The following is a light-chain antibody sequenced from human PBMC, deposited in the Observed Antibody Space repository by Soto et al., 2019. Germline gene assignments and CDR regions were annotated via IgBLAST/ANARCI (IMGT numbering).Light chain of an antibody. CDR2: AAS. V-gene: IGKV1-27*01. CDR1: QGISTY. CDR3: QKCGVAPFT. J-gene: IGKJ4*01. Sequence: DIQMTQSPSSLSASVGDRVTITSRASQGISTYLAWHQQQPGKVPNLLIYAASTLQSGVPSRFSGSGSGTDFTLTISSLQPEDVATYYCQKCGVAPFTFGGGPRWIS.